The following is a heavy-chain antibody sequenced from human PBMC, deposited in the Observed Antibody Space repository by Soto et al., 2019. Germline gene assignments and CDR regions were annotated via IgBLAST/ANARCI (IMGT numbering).Heavy chain of an antibody. V-gene: IGHV1-69*15. D-gene: IGHD5-12*01. CDR2: IIPIFGTT. CDR3: AKDGGADGYVGNWLAP. J-gene: IGHJ5*02. CDR1: GGTFSNYA. Sequence: QVHLVQSGAEVKKPGSSVNVSCKASGGTFSNYAITWVRQAPGQGLEWVGRIIPIFGTTNVAQKFQGSVTITADESTTTAYMELSGLRSDDTAVYYCAKDGGADGYVGNWLAPWGQGTLVTVSS.